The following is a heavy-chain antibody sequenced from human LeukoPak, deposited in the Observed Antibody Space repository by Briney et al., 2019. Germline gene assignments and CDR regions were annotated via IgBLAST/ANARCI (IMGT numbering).Heavy chain of an antibody. D-gene: IGHD3-22*01. CDR3: AREATYYYDSSGSTHLLGDAFDI. V-gene: IGHV3-30*02. CDR2: IRYDGTNK. Sequence: PGGSLRLSCAASGFSFSSYGIHWVRQAPGKGLEWVAFIRYDGTNKNYADSVKGRFTISRDNSKNTLYLQMNSLRAEDTAVYYCAREATYYYDSSGSTHLLGDAFDIWGQGTMVTVSS. CDR1: GFSFSSYG. J-gene: IGHJ3*02.